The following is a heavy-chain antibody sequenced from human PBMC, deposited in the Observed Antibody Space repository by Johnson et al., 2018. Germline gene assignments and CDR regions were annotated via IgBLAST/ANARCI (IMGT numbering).Heavy chain of an antibody. CDR1: CGSISSYY. Sequence: QVQLQESGPGLVKPSETLSLTCTVFCGSISSYYWSWIRQPPGKGLEWIGYIYYSGSTNYNPSLKSRVTISVDTSKNQFPLKLSSVTAADTAVYYCARGGGADYYYGMDVWGQGTTVTVSS. J-gene: IGHJ6*02. D-gene: IGHD1-26*01. CDR2: IYYSGST. V-gene: IGHV4-59*01. CDR3: ARGGGADYYYGMDV.